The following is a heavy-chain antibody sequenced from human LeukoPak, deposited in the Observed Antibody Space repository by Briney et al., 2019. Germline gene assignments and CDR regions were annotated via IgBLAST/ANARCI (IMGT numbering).Heavy chain of an antibody. Sequence: GGSLRLSCAASGFTFSSYAMSWVRRAPGKGLEWVSAISGSGGSTYYADSVKGRFTISRDNSKNTLYLQMNSLRAEDTAVYYCAKDDGWLGDLREYWGQGTLVTVSS. CDR2: ISGSGGST. V-gene: IGHV3-23*01. J-gene: IGHJ4*02. D-gene: IGHD3-16*01. CDR3: AKDDGWLGDLREY. CDR1: GFTFSSYA.